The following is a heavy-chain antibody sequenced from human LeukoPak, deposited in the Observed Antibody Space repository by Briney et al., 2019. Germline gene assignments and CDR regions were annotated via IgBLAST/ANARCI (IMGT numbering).Heavy chain of an antibody. CDR3: ARAHYYDSSGYFVLAFDI. CDR2: IIPIFGTA. D-gene: IGHD3-22*01. J-gene: IGHJ3*02. Sequence: ASVKVSCKASGYTFTSYAISWVRQAPGQGLEWMGGIIPIFGTANYAQKFQGRVTITADKSTSTAYMELSSLRSEDTAVYYCARAHYYDSSGYFVLAFDIWGQGTMVTVSS. V-gene: IGHV1-69*06. CDR1: GYTFTSYA.